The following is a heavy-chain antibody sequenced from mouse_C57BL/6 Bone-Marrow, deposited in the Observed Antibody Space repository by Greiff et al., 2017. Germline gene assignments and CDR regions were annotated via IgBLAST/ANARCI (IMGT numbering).Heavy chain of an antibody. CDR2: IDPSDSYT. D-gene: IGHD1-1*01. CDR1: GYTFTSYW. V-gene: IGHV1-59*01. Sequence: QVQLQQPGAELVRPGTSVKLSCKASGYTFTSYWMHWVKQRPGQGLEWIGVIDPSDSYTNYNQKFKGKATLTVDTSSSTAYMQLSSLTSEDSAVYYCARWRFITTVNYFDYWGQGTTLTVSS. CDR3: ARWRFITTVNYFDY. J-gene: IGHJ2*01.